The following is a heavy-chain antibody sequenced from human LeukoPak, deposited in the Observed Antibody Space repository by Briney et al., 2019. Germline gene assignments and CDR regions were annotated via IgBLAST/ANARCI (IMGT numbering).Heavy chain of an antibody. CDR1: GGSISSSNYY. J-gene: IGHJ4*02. CDR3: ARNTFDSSGILDY. V-gene: IGHV4-39*07. CDR2: INYSGST. D-gene: IGHD3-22*01. Sequence: PSETLSLTCTVSGGSISSSNYYWGWIRQPPGKGLEWIGSINYSGSTYYNPSLKRRVTISVDTPKNQFSLKLSSVTAADTAVYYCARNTFDSSGILDYWGQGTLVTVSS.